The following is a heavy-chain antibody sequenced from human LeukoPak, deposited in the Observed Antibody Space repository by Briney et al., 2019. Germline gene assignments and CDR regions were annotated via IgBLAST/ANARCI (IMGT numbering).Heavy chain of an antibody. Sequence: PSQTLSLTCTVSGGSISSGDYYWSWIRQPPGKGLEWIGYLYYSGSTYYNPSLKSRVTISVDTSKNQFSLKLSSVTAADTAVYYCATGGRITMVRGPRADAFDIWGQGTMVTVSS. V-gene: IGHV4-30-4*01. CDR2: LYYSGST. CDR3: ATGGRITMVRGPRADAFDI. J-gene: IGHJ3*02. CDR1: GGSISSGDYY. D-gene: IGHD3-10*01.